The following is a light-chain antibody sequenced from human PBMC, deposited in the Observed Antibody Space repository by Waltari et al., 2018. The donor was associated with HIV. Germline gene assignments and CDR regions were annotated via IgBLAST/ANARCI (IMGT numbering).Light chain of an antibody. Sequence: EILMTQSPATLSVSPGERATLSCRASQSVSSNLAWYQQKPGQAPRLLIYDASTRATGIPARFSGSGSGTEFTLTISSLQSEDFAVYYCQQYNNWPPKTFGQGTKVEIK. CDR2: DAS. J-gene: IGKJ1*01. CDR3: QQYNNWPPKT. V-gene: IGKV3-15*01. CDR1: QSVSSN.